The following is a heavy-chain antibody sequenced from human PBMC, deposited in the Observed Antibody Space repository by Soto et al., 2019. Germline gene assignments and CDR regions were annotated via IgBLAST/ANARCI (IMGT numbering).Heavy chain of an antibody. CDR1: GFTVSNNY. V-gene: IGHV3-53*02. J-gene: IGHJ4*02. D-gene: IGHD2-2*02. CDR2: IYSGGST. CDR3: ATYTSLEY. Sequence: EVQLVETGGGLIQPGGYLRLSCAASGFTVSNNYMSWVRQAPGKGLEWVSLIYSGGSTFYADSVKGRFTITRDNSKNTLFLQMNSLRAEDTAVYFGATYTSLEYWGQGTLVTVSS.